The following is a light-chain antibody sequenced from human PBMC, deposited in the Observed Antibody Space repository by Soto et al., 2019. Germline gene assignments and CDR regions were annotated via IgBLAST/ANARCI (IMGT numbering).Light chain of an antibody. V-gene: IGLV1-44*01. CDR1: SSNIGSNT. J-gene: IGLJ1*01. CDR2: SNN. Sequence: QSVLTQPRSAFGTPGQRVTISCSGSSSNIGSNTVNWYQQLPGTAPKLLIYSNNQRPSGVPDRFSGSKSGTSASLAISGLQSEDEADYYCAAWDDSLNGLSYVFGTGTKVTVL. CDR3: AAWDDSLNGLSYV.